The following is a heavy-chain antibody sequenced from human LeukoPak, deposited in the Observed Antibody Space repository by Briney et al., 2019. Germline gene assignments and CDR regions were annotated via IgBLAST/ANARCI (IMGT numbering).Heavy chain of an antibody. Sequence: GASVKVSCKAPGGTFSDYSISWVRQAPGQGLEWMGRILPLVGRLHYAQKFQGRFTLTADKSTTTVYMELSSRRSEDTAVYYCVRSGYDYDWFDPWGQGTLVTVSS. V-gene: IGHV1-69*02. CDR3: VRSGYDYDWFDP. CDR1: GGTFSDYS. D-gene: IGHD5-12*01. CDR2: ILPLVGRL. J-gene: IGHJ5*02.